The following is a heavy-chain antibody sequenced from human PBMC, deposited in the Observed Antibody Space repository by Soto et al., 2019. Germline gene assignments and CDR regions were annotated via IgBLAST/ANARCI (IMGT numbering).Heavy chain of an antibody. CDR2: IYHSGST. CDR3: ARRGGGVVLAATTPFDY. V-gene: IGHV4-4*02. D-gene: IGHD2-15*01. Sequence: QVPLQESGPRLVRPSGTLSLTCTVSSGSITTANWWSWVRQPPGRGLEWIGEIYHSGSTNYNLSHKSRVTLSVDKSKTQFSLRLSSVTAADTAMYYCARRGGGVVLAATTPFDYWGQGTLVTVSS. J-gene: IGHJ4*02. CDR1: SGSITTANW.